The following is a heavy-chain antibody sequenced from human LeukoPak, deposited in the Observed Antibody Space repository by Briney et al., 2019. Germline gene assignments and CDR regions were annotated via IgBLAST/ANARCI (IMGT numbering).Heavy chain of an antibody. CDR3: ASHDFWSGYPDY. J-gene: IGHJ4*02. D-gene: IGHD3-3*01. Sequence: SETLSLTCAVYGGSFSGYYWGWIRQPPGKGLEWIGSIYHSGSTYYNPSLKSRVTISVDTSKNQFSLKLSSVTAADTAVYYCASHDFWSGYPDYWGQGTLVTVSS. V-gene: IGHV4-38-2*01. CDR1: GGSFSGYY. CDR2: IYHSGST.